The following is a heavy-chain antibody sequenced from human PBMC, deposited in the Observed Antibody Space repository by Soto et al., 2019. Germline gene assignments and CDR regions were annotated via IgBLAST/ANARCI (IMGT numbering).Heavy chain of an antibody. CDR1: GFTVSSNY. V-gene: IGHV3-66*01. CDR3: ARGGEVRGVNTYYYYYYMDV. Sequence: EVQLVESGGGLVQPGGSLRLSCAASGFTVSSNYMSWVRQAPGKGLEWVSVIYSGGSTYYADSVKGRFTISRDNSKNTLYLQMNSLRAEDTAVYYCARGGEVRGVNTYYYYYYMDVWGKGTTVTVSS. CDR2: IYSGGST. J-gene: IGHJ6*03. D-gene: IGHD3-10*01.